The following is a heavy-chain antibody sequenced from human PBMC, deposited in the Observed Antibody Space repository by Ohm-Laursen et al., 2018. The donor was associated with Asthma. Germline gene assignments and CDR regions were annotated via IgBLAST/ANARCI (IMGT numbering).Heavy chain of an antibody. J-gene: IGHJ6*02. CDR2: IYYSGST. D-gene: IGHD3-9*01. CDR3: ARGNTILRYGMDV. CDR1: GGSISSGDYY. V-gene: IGHV4-30-4*01. Sequence: TLSLTCTVSGGSISSGDYYWSWIRQPPGKGLEWIGYIYYSGSTYYNPSLKSRVTISVDTSKNQFSLKLSSVTAADTAVYYCARGNTILRYGMDVWGQGTTVTVSS.